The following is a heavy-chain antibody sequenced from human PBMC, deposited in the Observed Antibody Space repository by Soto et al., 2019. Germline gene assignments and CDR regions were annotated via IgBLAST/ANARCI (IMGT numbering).Heavy chain of an antibody. CDR3: ASLVWSMNALEV. V-gene: IGHV1-18*01. Sequence: QVQLVQSGAEVKRPGASVKVSGQASGDTFSNYGFTWVRQAPGQGLEWLGWISAHNGNTNYAQKLQDRVTMTADKSTTTAYLELRSLRSDDPAVYDCASLVWSMNALEVWGQGTTVTGSS. CDR2: ISAHNGNT. D-gene: IGHD3-10*01. J-gene: IGHJ6*02. CDR1: GDTFSNYG.